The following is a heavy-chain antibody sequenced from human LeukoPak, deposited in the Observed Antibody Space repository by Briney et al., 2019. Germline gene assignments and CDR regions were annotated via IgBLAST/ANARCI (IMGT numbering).Heavy chain of an antibody. CDR2: IRADGATT. CDR1: GFTFGDYD. CDR3: ARDNTGSYEY. Sequence: PGGSLRLSCAASGFTFGDYDMHWVRQAPGKGLEWVSLIRADGATTRYTDSVKGRFTISRDNSKDSLYLQMNSLRTEDTALYYCARDNTGSYEYWSQGTLVTVSP. D-gene: IGHD1-26*01. V-gene: IGHV3-43*02. J-gene: IGHJ4*02.